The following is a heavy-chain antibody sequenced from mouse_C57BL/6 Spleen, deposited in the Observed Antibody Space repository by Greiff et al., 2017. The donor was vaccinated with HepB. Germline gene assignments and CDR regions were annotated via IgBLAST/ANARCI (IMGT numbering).Heavy chain of an antibody. J-gene: IGHJ3*01. CDR3: AKTGTLPFAY. V-gene: IGHV1-22*01. Sequence: SGPELVKPGASVKMSCKASGYTFTDYNMHWVKQSHGKSLEWIGYINPNNGGTSYNQKFKGKATLTVNKSSSTAYMELRSLTSEDSAVYYCAKTGTLPFAYWGQGTLVTVSA. CDR2: INPNNGGT. CDR1: GYTFTDYN. D-gene: IGHD4-1*01.